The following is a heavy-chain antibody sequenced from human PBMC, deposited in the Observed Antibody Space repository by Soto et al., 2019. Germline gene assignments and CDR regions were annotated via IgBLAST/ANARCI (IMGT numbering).Heavy chain of an antibody. D-gene: IGHD3-10*01. CDR1: GGSISSSSYY. V-gene: IGHV4-39*01. CDR3: AGGAMVRGVSRWYYGMDV. Sequence: PSETLSLTCTVSGGSISSSSYYWGWIRQPPGKGLEWIGSIYYSGSTYYNPSLKSRVTISVDTSKNQFSLKLSSVTAADTAVYYCAGGAMVRGVSRWYYGMDVWGQGTTVT. J-gene: IGHJ6*02. CDR2: IYYSGST.